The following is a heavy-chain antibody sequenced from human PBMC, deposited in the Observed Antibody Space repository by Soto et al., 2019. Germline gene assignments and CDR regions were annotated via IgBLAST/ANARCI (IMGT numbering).Heavy chain of an antibody. CDR3: ALWGAPNWNEFLELEYYNNGRDA. CDR2: INAGNGNT. J-gene: IGHJ6*02. D-gene: IGHD1-1*01. Sequence: ASVKVSCKASGYTFTSYAMHWVRQAPGQRLEWMGWINAGNGNTKYSQKFQGRVTITRDTSASTAYMELSSLRSEDTAVYYCALWGAPNWNEFLELEYYNNGRDAWGQGTRVTAS. V-gene: IGHV1-3*01. CDR1: GYTFTSYA.